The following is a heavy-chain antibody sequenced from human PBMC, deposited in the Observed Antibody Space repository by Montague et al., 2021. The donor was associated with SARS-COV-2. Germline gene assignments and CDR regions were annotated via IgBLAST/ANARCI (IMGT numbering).Heavy chain of an antibody. CDR3: ARVTSRQNNIVVVGLYYFDY. V-gene: IGHV4-39*07. Sequence: SETLSLICTVSGGSISSSSYYWGWIRQPPGKGLEWIGSIYYSGSTYYNPSLKSRVTISVDTSKNQFSLKLSSVTAADTAVYYCARVTSRQNNIVVVGLYYFDYWGQGTLVTVSS. D-gene: IGHD2-15*01. CDR1: GGSISSSSYY. J-gene: IGHJ4*02. CDR2: IYYSGST.